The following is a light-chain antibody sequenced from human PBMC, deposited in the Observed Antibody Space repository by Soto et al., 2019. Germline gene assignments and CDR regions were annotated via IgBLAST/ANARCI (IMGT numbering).Light chain of an antibody. J-gene: IGKJ1*01. CDR3: QQSYTTPPRT. CDR1: RSISIY. Sequence: DIQMTQSPSSLSASVGDRVTITCRASRSISIYLNWYQQKPGKAPKLLIYAASTLQSGVPSRFSGSGSGTEFTLIISNLQPEDFATYYCQQSYTTPPRTFGQGTKVDIK. V-gene: IGKV1-39*01. CDR2: AAS.